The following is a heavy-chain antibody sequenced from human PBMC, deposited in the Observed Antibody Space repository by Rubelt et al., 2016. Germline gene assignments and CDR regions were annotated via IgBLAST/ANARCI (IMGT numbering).Heavy chain of an antibody. D-gene: IGHD2-21*01. CDR2: IYYSGST. CDR1: GGSISSTTYY. J-gene: IGHJ4*02. CDR3: ARRPYCGGDCYFFDY. V-gene: IGHV4-39*01. Sequence: QLQLQESGPGLVEPSETLSLTCTVSGGSISSTTYYWGWIRQPPGKGLEWIGTIYYSGSTFYNPSLKSRVTISVDTSKNQFSLKLVSVTAAETAVYYCARRPYCGGDCYFFDYWGQGSLVTVSS.